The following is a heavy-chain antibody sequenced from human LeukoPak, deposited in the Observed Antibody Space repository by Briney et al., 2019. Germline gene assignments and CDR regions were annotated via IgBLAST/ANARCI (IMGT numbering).Heavy chain of an antibody. Sequence: SETLSLTCTVSGGSISSRDYYWGWIRQPPNKGLQWIGSIYYTGSTYYKPSLKSRVTMSVDTSKNQFSLRLSSVTAADTAVYYCARAMSIAARLQTIFDYWGQGTLVTVSS. V-gene: IGHV4-39*07. CDR3: ARAMSIAARLQTIFDY. CDR1: GGSISSRDYY. CDR2: IYYTGST. D-gene: IGHD6-6*01. J-gene: IGHJ4*02.